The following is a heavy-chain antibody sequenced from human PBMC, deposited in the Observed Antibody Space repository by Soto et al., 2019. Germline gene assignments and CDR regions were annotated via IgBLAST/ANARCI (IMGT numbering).Heavy chain of an antibody. V-gene: IGHV3-30*03. CDR3: SRGTYYPQSSGLHADY. CDR1: GFMFNDYA. D-gene: IGHD3-22*01. J-gene: IGHJ4*02. Sequence: GGSLRLSCATSGFMFNDYAMYWVRQAPGQGLEWVAMISSDGNHQFYVDNVRGRFTVSRDNSKNTLNLQMNSLRPEDTAVYYCSRGTYYPQSSGLHADYWGPGTVVTVSA. CDR2: ISSDGNHQ.